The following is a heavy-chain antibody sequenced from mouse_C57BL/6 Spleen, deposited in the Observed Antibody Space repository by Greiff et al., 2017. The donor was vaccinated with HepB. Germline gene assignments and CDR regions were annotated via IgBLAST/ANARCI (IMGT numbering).Heavy chain of an antibody. Sequence: QVQLQQPGAELVRPGSSVKLSCKASGYTFTSYWMDWVKQRPGQGLEWIGNIYPSDSETHYNQKFKDKATLTVDKSSSTAYMQLSSLTSEDSAVYCCARLGGSSYGFAYWGQGTLVTVSA. V-gene: IGHV1-61*01. CDR1: GYTFTSYW. J-gene: IGHJ3*01. D-gene: IGHD1-1*01. CDR2: IYPSDSET. CDR3: ARLGGSSYGFAY.